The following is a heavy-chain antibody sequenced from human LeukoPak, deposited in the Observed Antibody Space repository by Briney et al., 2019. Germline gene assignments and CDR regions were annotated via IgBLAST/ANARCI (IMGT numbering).Heavy chain of an antibody. CDR1: GYTFTGYY. D-gene: IGHD1-26*01. CDR3: ARVAWRELGDAFDI. CDR2: INPNNGNT. J-gene: IGHJ3*02. Sequence: ASVKVSCKASGYTFTGYYMHWVRQAPGQGLEWMGWINPNNGNTSYAQKLQGRVTMTTDTSTSTAYMELRSLRSDDTAVYYCARVAWRELGDAFDIWGQGTMVTVSS. V-gene: IGHV1-18*04.